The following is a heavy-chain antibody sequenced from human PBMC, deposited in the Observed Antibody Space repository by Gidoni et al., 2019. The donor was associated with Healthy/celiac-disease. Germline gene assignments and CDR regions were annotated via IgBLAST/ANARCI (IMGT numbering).Heavy chain of an antibody. CDR1: GGSISSGGYY. V-gene: IGHV4-31*03. CDR2: IYYSGST. CDR3: ARDSVPYCSGGSCYSWATFDY. Sequence: QVQLQESGPGLVKPSQTLSLTCTVSGGSISSGGYYWSWIRQHPGKGLEWIGYIYYSGSTYYNPSLKSRVTISVDTSKNQFSLKLSSVTAADTAVYYCARDSVPYCSGGSCYSWATFDYWGQGTLVTVSS. D-gene: IGHD2-15*01. J-gene: IGHJ4*02.